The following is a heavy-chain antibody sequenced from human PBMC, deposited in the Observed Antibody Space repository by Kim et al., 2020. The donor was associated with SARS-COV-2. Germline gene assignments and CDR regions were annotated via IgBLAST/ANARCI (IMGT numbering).Heavy chain of an antibody. V-gene: IGHV4-39*01. D-gene: IGHD3-16*02. Sequence: SETLSLTCTVSGAFISSGSYYWGWIRQSPGKGLEHIASIHYSGTTYYNPSLKSRVSMSLDTSKKQFSLNLNSVTAADTAIYYCARLSDSRYNWFDSWGQGTLVTVSS. CDR3: ARLSDSRYNWFDS. CDR1: GAFISSGSYY. J-gene: IGHJ5*01. CDR2: IHYSGTT.